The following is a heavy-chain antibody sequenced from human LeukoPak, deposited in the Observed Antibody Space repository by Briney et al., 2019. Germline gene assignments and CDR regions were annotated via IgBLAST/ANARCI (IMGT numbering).Heavy chain of an antibody. Sequence: PGGSLRLSCAASGFTVSSNEMSWVRQAPGKGLEWVSSISGGSTNYADSVKGRFTISRDNSKNTVYLQMNSLRAEDTAVYYCAKVMKGSERLTMVRGVIIKTAGLYYMDVWGKGTTVTVSS. J-gene: IGHJ6*03. CDR3: AKVMKGSERLTMVRGVIIKTAGLYYMDV. D-gene: IGHD3-10*01. CDR2: ISGGST. CDR1: GFTVSSNE. V-gene: IGHV3-38-3*01.